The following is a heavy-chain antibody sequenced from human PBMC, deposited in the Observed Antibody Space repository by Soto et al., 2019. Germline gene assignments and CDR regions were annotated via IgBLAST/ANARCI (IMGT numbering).Heavy chain of an antibody. J-gene: IGHJ6*02. CDR3: ARDEILYISGDIVVVPAAIMREYYYGMDV. Sequence: ASVKVSCKASGYTFTSYGISWVRQAPGQGLEWMGWISAYNGNTNYAQKLQGRVTMTTDTSTSTAYMELRSLRSDDTAVYYCARDEILYISGDIVVVPAAIMREYYYGMDVWGQGTTVTSP. D-gene: IGHD2-2*02. CDR2: ISAYNGNT. V-gene: IGHV1-18*01. CDR1: GYTFTSYG.